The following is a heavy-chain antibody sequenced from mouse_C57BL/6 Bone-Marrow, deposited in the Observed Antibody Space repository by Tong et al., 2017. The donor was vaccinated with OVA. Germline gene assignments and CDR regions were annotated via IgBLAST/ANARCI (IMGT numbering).Heavy chain of an antibody. CDR2: ISYDGSN. V-gene: IGHV3-6*01. D-gene: IGHD1-1*01. CDR3: ARAFITTVVESDY. Sequence: EVQLQESGPGLVKPSQSLSLTCSVTGYSITSGYYWNWIRQFPGNKLEWMGYISYDGSNNYNPSLKNRISITRDTSKNQFFLKLKSVTTEDTATYYCARAFITTVVESDYWGQGTTLTVSS. CDR1: GYSITSGYY. J-gene: IGHJ2*01.